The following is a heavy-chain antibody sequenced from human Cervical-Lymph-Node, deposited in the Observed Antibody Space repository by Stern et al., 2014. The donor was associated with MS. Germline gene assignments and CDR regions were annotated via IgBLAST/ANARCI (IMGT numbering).Heavy chain of an antibody. V-gene: IGHV3-30*03. CDR3: ARPRFPFYYFYGMDV. CDR1: GFIFSSYG. CDR2: ISDDGSNK. J-gene: IGHJ6*02. Sequence: VQLVQSGGGVVQPGRSLRLSCAASGFIFSSYGMHWVRQAPGKGLEWVAVISDDGSNKYYADSVKGRFSISRASSKATLHLQMNRPRPEDTAVYFCARPRFPFYYFYGMDVWGPGTTVTVSS.